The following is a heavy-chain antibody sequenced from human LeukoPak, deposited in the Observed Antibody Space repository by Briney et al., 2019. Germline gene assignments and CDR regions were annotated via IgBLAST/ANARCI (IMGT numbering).Heavy chain of an antibody. D-gene: IGHD6-19*01. CDR3: ARDQGGWYGLYF. J-gene: IGHJ4*02. Sequence: GESLRLSCSASGFTFDDYGMRWVRQAPGKGVEWASDFNWNGGSSGYADSVRGRFTISSDNAKHSLYLQTNSLRDEGTALYYCARDQGGWYGLYFWGQGTLVSVSS. V-gene: IGHV3-20*04. CDR1: GFTFDDYG. CDR2: FNWNGGSS.